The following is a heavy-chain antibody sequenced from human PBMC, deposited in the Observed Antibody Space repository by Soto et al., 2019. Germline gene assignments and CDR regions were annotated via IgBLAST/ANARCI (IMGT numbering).Heavy chain of an antibody. CDR2: TSGDGRIM. CDR3: ARGRASYYFDY. D-gene: IGHD3-10*01. CDR1: GFTLSSYP. Sequence: GSLRLSCVASGFTLSSYPMHWVRQAPGKGLEHVSSTSGDGRIMYYLESVKGRFTISRDNSKTTLYLQMGSLRTDDMAVYYCARGRASYYFDYWGQGALVTVS. V-gene: IGHV3-64*02. J-gene: IGHJ4*02.